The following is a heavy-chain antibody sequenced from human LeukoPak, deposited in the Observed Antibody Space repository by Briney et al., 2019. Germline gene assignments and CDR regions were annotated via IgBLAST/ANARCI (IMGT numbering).Heavy chain of an antibody. J-gene: IGHJ4*02. V-gene: IGHV3-21*01. CDR1: GFTFSSYS. CDR3: AREPGYSSG. CDR2: ISNSSSYI. Sequence: PAGSLTLSGAAYGFTFSSYSMNWLRQAPGKGLEWVSSISNSSSYIYYADSVKGRFTISRDNAKNSLYLQMNSLRAEDRAVYYCAREPGYSSGWGQGTLVTVS. D-gene: IGHD6-19*01.